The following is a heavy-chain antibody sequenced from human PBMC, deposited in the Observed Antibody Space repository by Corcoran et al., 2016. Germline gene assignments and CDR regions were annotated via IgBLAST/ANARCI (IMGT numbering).Heavy chain of an antibody. CDR3: GESYYYYGMDV. CDR1: GFTFSNAW. V-gene: IGHV3-15*07. D-gene: IGHD3-10*01. J-gene: IGHJ6*02. CDR2: IKSKTDGGTT. Sequence: EVQLVESGGGLVKPGGSLRLSCAASGFTFSNAWMTWVRQAPGKGLEWVGRIKSKTDGGTTDYAAPGKGRFTISRDDSNNTLYLQMNSLKTEDTAVYYCGESYYYYGMDVWGQGTTVTVSS.